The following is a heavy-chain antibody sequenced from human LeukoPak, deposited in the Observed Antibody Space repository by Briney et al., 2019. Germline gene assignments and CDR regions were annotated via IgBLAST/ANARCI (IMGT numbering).Heavy chain of an antibody. J-gene: IGHJ4*02. CDR1: VFTFSSYE. D-gene: IGHD2-2*01. CDR3: ARDTKDY. Sequence: PGGSLRLSCAASVFTFSSYEMNWVRQAPGKGLEWIAYITRTGDRIQYADSVKGRFTISRDNVKNTLYLQMNSLRAEDTAVYYCARDTKDYWGQGTLVTVSS. CDR2: ITRTGDRI. V-gene: IGHV3-48*03.